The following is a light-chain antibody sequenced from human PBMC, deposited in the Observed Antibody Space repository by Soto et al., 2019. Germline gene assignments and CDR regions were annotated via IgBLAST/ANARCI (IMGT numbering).Light chain of an antibody. CDR2: GAS. V-gene: IGKV3-20*01. J-gene: IGKJ5*01. CDR1: QSVSSSY. CDR3: QQYGSSPPMT. Sequence: DIVLTQPPGTLSLSPGERATLSCRASQSVSSSYLTWYQQKPGQAPRLLIYGASCRATGIPDRFSGSGSGRDFTLTISRLEPEDFAVYYCQQYGSSPPMTFGQGTRLEI.